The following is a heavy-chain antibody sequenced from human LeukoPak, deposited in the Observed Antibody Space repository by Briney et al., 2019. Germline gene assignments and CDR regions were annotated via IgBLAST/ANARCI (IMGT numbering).Heavy chain of an antibody. V-gene: IGHV4-59*01. CDR2: IYYSGST. D-gene: IGHD6-13*01. J-gene: IGHJ3*02. CDR3: AREAGGQQLVYAFDI. CDR1: GGSIRSYY. Sequence: KPSETLSLTCTVSGGSIRSYYWSWIRQPPGKGLEWIGYIYYSGSTNYNPSLKGRVTISVDTSKNQFSLKLSSVTAADTAVYYCAREAGGQQLVYAFDIWGQGTMVTVSS.